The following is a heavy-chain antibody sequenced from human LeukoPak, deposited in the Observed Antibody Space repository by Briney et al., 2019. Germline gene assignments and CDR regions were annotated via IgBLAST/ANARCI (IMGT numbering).Heavy chain of an antibody. CDR1: GFTFSTYG. Sequence: GRPLRLSCAASGFTFSTYGIHWVRQAPGKGLEWVAVIWYDGSNKYYADSVKGRSTISRDNSKNTLYLQMNSLRAKDTAVYYCARAVGPYDYWGQGTLVTVSS. D-gene: IGHD3-10*01. CDR2: IWYDGSNK. J-gene: IGHJ4*02. CDR3: ARAVGPYDY. V-gene: IGHV3-33*01.